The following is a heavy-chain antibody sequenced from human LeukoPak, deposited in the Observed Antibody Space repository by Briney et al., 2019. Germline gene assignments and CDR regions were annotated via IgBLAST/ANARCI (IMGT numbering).Heavy chain of an antibody. CDR2: IYYTGST. Sequence: KPSETLSLTCTVSGGSISSSYWSWIRQPPGKGLEWIGYIYYTGSTTYNPSLKSRVTISVDTSKNQFSLKLRSVTAADTAVYYCASTNVLLWFGELSKTAYFDYWGQGTLVTVSS. CDR3: ASTNVLLWFGELSKTAYFDY. CDR1: GGSISSSY. D-gene: IGHD3-10*01. J-gene: IGHJ4*02. V-gene: IGHV4-59*01.